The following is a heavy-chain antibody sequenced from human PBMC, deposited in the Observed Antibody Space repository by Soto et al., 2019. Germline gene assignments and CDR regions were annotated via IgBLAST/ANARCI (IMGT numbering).Heavy chain of an antibody. D-gene: IGHD2-15*01. Sequence: QVQLVQSGAEVKKPGSSVKVSCKASGSTFSRFAISWVRQAPGQGLEWMGGIIPLFGTANYAQNFQDRVTITADESTSTAYMELSSLRSEDTALYYCALTKEDYCSGGSCYPGAFDIWGQGTMVTVSS. CDR3: ALTKEDYCSGGSCYPGAFDI. J-gene: IGHJ3*02. V-gene: IGHV1-69*01. CDR1: GSTFSRFA. CDR2: IIPLFGTA.